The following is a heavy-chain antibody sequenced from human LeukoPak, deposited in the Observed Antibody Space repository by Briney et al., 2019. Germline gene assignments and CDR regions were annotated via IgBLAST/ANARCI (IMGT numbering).Heavy chain of an antibody. V-gene: IGHV4-59*08. CDR3: ARVVGISDYDFWSGYYQLENWFDP. J-gene: IGHJ5*02. Sequence: SETLSLTCTVSGGSISSYYWSWIRQPPGKGLEWIGYIYYSGSTYYNPSLKSRVTISVDTSKNQFSLKLSSVTAADTAVYYCARVVGISDYDFWSGYYQLENWFDPWGQGTLVTVSS. CDR1: GGSISSYY. CDR2: IYYSGST. D-gene: IGHD3-3*01.